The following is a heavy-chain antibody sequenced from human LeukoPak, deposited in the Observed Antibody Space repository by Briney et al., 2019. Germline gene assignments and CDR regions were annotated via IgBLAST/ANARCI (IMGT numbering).Heavy chain of an antibody. CDR2: IYTSGST. CDR1: GGSISSYS. CDR3: ARSYGSGSYQGIDDAFDI. D-gene: IGHD3-10*01. Sequence: SETLSLTCTVSGGSISSYSWSWIRQPAGKGLEWIGRIYTSGSTNYNPSLKSRVTMSVDTSKNQFSLKLSSVTAADTAVYYCARSYGSGSYQGIDDAFDIWGQGTMVTVSS. V-gene: IGHV4-4*07. J-gene: IGHJ3*02.